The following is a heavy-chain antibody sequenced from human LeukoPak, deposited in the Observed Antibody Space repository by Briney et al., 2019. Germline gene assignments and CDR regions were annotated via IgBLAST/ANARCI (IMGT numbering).Heavy chain of an antibody. Sequence: SETLSLTCAVYGGSFSGYYWSWIRQPPGKGLVWIGEINHSGSTNYNPSLKNRVTISVDTSKNQFSLKLSSVTAADTAVYYCARGWGMVVTIYYFHYWGQGTLVTVSS. CDR3: ARGWGMVVTIYYFHY. CDR2: INHSGST. D-gene: IGHD4/OR15-4a*01. J-gene: IGHJ4*02. V-gene: IGHV4-34*01. CDR1: GGSFSGYY.